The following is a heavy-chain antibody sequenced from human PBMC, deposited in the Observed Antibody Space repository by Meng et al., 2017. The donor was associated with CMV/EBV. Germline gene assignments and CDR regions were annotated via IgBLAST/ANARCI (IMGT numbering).Heavy chain of an antibody. CDR2: INPNSGGT. D-gene: IGHD3-16*01. CDR1: GYTFTGYY. CDR3: ARVTSVAYYVDY. Sequence: CKASGYTFTGYYMHWVRRAPGQGLEWMGWINPNSGGTNYAQKFQGRVTMTRDTSISTAYMELSRLRSDDTAVYYCARVTSVAYYVDYWGQGTLVTVSS. J-gene: IGHJ4*02. V-gene: IGHV1-2*02.